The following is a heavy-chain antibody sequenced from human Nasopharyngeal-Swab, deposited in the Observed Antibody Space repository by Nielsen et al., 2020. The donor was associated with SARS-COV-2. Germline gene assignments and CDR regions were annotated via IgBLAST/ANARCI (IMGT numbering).Heavy chain of an antibody. V-gene: IGHV4-61*02. D-gene: IGHD2-2*01. CDR3: ATIGVPAAMDV. Sequence: SETLSLTCTVSGGSISSGSYYWSWIRQPAGKGLEWIGRIYTSGSTNYNPSLKSRVTISVDTSKNQFSLKLISVTAADTAVYYCATIGVPAAMDVWGKGTTVTVSS. CDR1: GGSISSGSYY. J-gene: IGHJ6*04. CDR2: IYTSGST.